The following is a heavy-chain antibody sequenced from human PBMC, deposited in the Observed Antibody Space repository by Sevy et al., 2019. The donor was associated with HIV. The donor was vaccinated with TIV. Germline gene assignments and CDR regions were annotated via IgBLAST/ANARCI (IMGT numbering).Heavy chain of an antibody. D-gene: IGHD6-19*01. J-gene: IGHJ3*02. Sequence: GGSLRLSCAASGFTFSSYSMNWVRQAPGKGLEWVSSISSSSSYIYNADSVKGRFTISRDNAKNSLYVQMNSLRAEDTAVYYCARDSWPSSGWYAVGDAFDIWGQGTMVTVSS. CDR3: ARDSWPSSGWYAVGDAFDI. CDR2: ISSSSSYI. V-gene: IGHV3-21*01. CDR1: GFTFSSYS.